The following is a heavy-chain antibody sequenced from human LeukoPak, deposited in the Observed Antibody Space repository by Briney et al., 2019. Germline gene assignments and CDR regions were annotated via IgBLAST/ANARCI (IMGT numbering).Heavy chain of an antibody. Sequence: SETLSLTCTVSGGSISTYYWSWIRQPPGKGLEWIGYIYYSGSTNYNPSLKSRVTISVDTSKNQFSLKLSSVTAADTAVYCCAQSMVRGGTFDYWGQGTLVTVSS. J-gene: IGHJ4*02. CDR3: AQSMVRGGTFDY. CDR1: GGSISTYY. V-gene: IGHV4-59*01. CDR2: IYYSGST. D-gene: IGHD3-10*01.